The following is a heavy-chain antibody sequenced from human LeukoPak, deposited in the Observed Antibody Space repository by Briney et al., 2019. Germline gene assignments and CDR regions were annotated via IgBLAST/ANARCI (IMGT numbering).Heavy chain of an antibody. J-gene: IGHJ5*02. CDR2: IYYSGST. CDR3: ARRLPYYYDSSGPRGVWFDP. CDR1: GGSISSY. Sequence: SETLSFTCTVSGGSISSYWSWIRPPPGKGLEWIGYIYYSGSTNYNPSLKSRVTISLDTSKNQFSLKLSSVTAADTAVYYCARRLPYYYDSSGPRGVWFDPWGQGTLVTVSS. V-gene: IGHV4-59*08. D-gene: IGHD3-22*01.